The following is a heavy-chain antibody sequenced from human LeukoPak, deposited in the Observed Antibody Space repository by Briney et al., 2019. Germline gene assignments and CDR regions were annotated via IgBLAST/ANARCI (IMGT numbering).Heavy chain of an antibody. D-gene: IGHD3-22*01. J-gene: IGHJ6*02. CDR3: ANNYYDSSGPYYYGMDV. V-gene: IGHV3-30*02. CDR2: IWYDGSNK. CDR1: GFTFSSYG. Sequence: GGSLRLSCAASGFTFSSYGMHWVRQAPGKGLEWVAVIWYDGSNKYYADSVKGRFTISRDSPKSTLYLQMDSLRADDTAVYHCANNYYDSSGPYYYGMDVWGQGTTVIVSS.